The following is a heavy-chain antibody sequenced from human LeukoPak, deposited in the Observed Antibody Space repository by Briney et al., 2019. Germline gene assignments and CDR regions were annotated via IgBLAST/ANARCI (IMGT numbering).Heavy chain of an antibody. CDR3: AREHPGIAVAGTQVNWFDP. CDR2: ISSSSSYI. CDR1: GFTFSSYS. J-gene: IGHJ5*02. Sequence: GGSLRLSCAASGFTFSSYSMNWVRKAPGKGLEWVSSISSSSSYIYYEDSVKGRFTISRDNAKNSLYLQMNSLRAEDTAVYYCAREHPGIAVAGTQVNWFDPWGQGTLVTVSS. V-gene: IGHV3-21*01. D-gene: IGHD6-19*01.